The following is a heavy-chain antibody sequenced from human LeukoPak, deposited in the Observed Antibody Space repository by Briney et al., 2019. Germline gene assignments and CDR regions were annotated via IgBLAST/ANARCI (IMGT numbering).Heavy chain of an antibody. CDR3: ARGIAAAGSLDY. V-gene: IGHV3-30*02. CDR2: IRYDGSNK. Sequence: PGGSLRLSCAASGFTFSSYGMHWVRQAPGKGLEWVAFIRYDGSNKYYADSMKGRFTISRDNSKNTLYLQMNSLRAEDTAVYYCARGIAAAGSLDYWGQGTLVTVSS. CDR1: GFTFSSYG. D-gene: IGHD6-13*01. J-gene: IGHJ4*02.